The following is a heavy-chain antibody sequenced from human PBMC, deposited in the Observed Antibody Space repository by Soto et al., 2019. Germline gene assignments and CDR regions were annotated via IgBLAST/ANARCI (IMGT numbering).Heavy chain of an antibody. J-gene: IGHJ6*02. Sequence: GASVKVSCKASGGTFSSYAISLVRQAPGQGLEXXGXXIXXXXXAXXAQKFQGRVTITADESTSTAYMELSSLRSEDTAVYYCARWKDDGMDVWGQGTTVTVSS. CDR1: GGTFSSYA. CDR2: XIXXXXXA. D-gene: IGHD1-1*01. CDR3: ARWKDDGMDV. V-gene: IGHV1-69*13.